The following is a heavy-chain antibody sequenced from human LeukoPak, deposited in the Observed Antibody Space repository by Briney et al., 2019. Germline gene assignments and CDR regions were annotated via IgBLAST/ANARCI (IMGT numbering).Heavy chain of an antibody. CDR3: ARDSMVRGVIITFDY. V-gene: IGHV3-48*02. D-gene: IGHD3-10*01. J-gene: IGHJ4*02. Sequence: GGSLRLSCAASGFTFSSYSMNWVRQAPGEGLEWVSYIRSSSSTIYYADSVKGRFTISRDNAKNSLYLQMNSLRDEDTAVYYCARDSMVRGVIITFDYWGQGTLVTVSS. CDR2: IRSSSSTI. CDR1: GFTFSSYS.